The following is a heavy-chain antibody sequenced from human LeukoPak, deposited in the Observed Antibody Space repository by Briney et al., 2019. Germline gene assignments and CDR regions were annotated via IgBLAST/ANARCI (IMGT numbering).Heavy chain of an antibody. CDR1: GFTFSSYG. CDR3: AKGGEQQLVRGNYYYYGMDV. V-gene: IGHV3-30*18. Sequence: GRSLRLSCAASGFTFSSYGMHWVRQAPGKGLEWVAVISYDGSNKYYADSVKGRFTISRDNSKNTLYLQMNSLRAEDTAVYYCAKGGEQQLVRGNYYYYGMDVWGQGTTVTVSS. CDR2: ISYDGSNK. J-gene: IGHJ6*02. D-gene: IGHD6-13*01.